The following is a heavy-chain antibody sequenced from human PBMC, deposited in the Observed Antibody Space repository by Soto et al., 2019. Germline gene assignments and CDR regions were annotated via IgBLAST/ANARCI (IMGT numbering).Heavy chain of an antibody. CDR3: AKVLIVLATMVNFDS. CDR1: VFTFSDYG. D-gene: IGHD5-12*01. Sequence: QVQLVESGGGVVQPGRSRRLACAASVFTFSDYGMHWVRQAPGKGLEWVAVISYDGSKVYYAYSVKGRFYISSESSENTLYLQMNSLCAEDKVVYYCAKVLIVLATMVNFDSWGQGTLVSVSS. V-gene: IGHV3-30*18. J-gene: IGHJ4*01. CDR2: ISYDGSKV.